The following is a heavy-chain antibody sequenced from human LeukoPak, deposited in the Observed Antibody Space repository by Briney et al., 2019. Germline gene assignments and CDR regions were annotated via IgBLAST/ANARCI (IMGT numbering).Heavy chain of an antibody. D-gene: IGHD3-22*01. CDR2: MSESGSST. CDR3: AKDLYDSSGSRYDY. J-gene: IGHJ4*02. Sequence: GESLRLSCAASGFTFSNYAMSWVRQAPGKGLEWVAAMSESGSSTWYADSVKGRLTISRDNSKNTLFLQMNSLRAEDTAVYYCAKDLYDSSGSRYDYWGQGTLVTVSS. V-gene: IGHV3-23*01. CDR1: GFTFSNYA.